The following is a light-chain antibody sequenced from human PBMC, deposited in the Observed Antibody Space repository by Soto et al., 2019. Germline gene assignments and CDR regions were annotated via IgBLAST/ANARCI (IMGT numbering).Light chain of an antibody. CDR1: QTISTN. CDR3: QKRSNWPLN. CDR2: DAS. V-gene: IGKV3-11*01. Sequence: EVVMTHSPATLSVSPLEIATLSFRASQTISTNLAWYQQKPGQAPRLLIYDASNRATGIPARFSGSGSGTDFTLTISSLEPGDFALYYCQKRSNWPLNFGGGTKVDIK. J-gene: IGKJ4*01.